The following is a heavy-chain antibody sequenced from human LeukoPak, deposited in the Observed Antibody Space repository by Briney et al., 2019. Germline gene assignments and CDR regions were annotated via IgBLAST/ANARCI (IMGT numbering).Heavy chain of an antibody. V-gene: IGHV3-74*01. CDR1: GFTFNIYL. CDR2: INSDGSSP. D-gene: IGHD6-13*01. CDR3: ARVGGSSWGYFYYHMDV. Sequence: GGSLRLSCAASGFTFNIYLMHWVRQAPGKGLVWVSRINSDGSSPTYADSVKGRFTISRDNAKNTLYLQMNSLRAVDTAVSYCARVGGSSWGYFYYHMDVWGKGTAVTVSS. J-gene: IGHJ6*03.